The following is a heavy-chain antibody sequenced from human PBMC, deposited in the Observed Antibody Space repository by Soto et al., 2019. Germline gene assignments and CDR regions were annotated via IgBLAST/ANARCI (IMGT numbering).Heavy chain of an antibody. V-gene: IGHV4-31*03. CDR1: GGSISSTPSS. Sequence: HVQLQESGPGLVKPSQTLSLTCTVSGGSISSTPSSWSWSRQLPGEGLEWIGYIYYTGNTYYIPSLKSRVTISVATSENQFSRKLTAVSFADTAGYYWAREGGDGVDYWGQGTLVTVSS. J-gene: IGHJ4*02. D-gene: IGHD3-16*01. CDR3: AREGGDGVDY. CDR2: IYYTGNT.